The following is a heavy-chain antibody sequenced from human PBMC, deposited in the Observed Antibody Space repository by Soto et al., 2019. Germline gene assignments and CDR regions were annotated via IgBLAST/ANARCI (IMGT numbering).Heavy chain of an antibody. Sequence: PGGSLRLSCAASGFTFSSYAMSWVRQAPGKGLEWVSLISWDGGSTYYADSVKGRFTISRDNSKNSLYLQMNSLRTEDTALYYCAKDLPNDDGYYGMDVWGQGTTVTV. D-gene: IGHD1-1*01. J-gene: IGHJ6*02. CDR2: ISWDGGST. CDR3: AKDLPNDDGYYGMDV. V-gene: IGHV3-43*02. CDR1: GFTFSSYA.